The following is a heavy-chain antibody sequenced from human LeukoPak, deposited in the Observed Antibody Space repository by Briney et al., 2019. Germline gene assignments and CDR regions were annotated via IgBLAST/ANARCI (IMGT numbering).Heavy chain of an antibody. V-gene: IGHV1-2*02. CDR3: SRGRRILVGDTNAGDFFDY. J-gene: IGHJ4*02. Sequence: GASVKVSCKASRYTFTDYYIHWVRQAPGQGLEWMGWVNPNSADTHYAQKFQGRVTMTRDTSISTAYMELSRPRSDDTAVYYCSRGRRILVGDTNAGDFFDYWGQGTLVTVSS. CDR1: RYTFTDYY. CDR2: VNPNSADT. D-gene: IGHD1-26*01.